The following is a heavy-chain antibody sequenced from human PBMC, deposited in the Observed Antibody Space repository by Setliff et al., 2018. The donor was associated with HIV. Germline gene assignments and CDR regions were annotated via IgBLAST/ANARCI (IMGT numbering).Heavy chain of an antibody. D-gene: IGHD2-21*02. CDR3: VRWYYCVSGACYRADY. J-gene: IGHJ4*02. CDR2: MNQSGTT. Sequence: KPSETLSLTCSVYGTSFSDHYWSWVRQTPGKGLEWIGEMNQSGTTNYNPSLKSRVTMSIDTSERQFSLKLTSVTAADTAVYYCVRWYYCVSGACYRADYWGQGTMVT. CDR1: GTSFSDHY. V-gene: IGHV4-34*01.